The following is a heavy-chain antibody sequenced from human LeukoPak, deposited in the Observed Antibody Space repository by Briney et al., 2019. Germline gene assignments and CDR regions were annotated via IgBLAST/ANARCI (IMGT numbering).Heavy chain of an antibody. CDR2: IYHSGST. CDR1: GGSISSGGYS. D-gene: IGHD1-14*01. J-gene: IGHJ6*02. CDR3: ARVMGLGTSPTYGMDV. V-gene: IGHV4-30-2*01. Sequence: SETLSLTCAVSGGSISSGGYSWSWIRQPPGTGLEWIGYIYHSGSTYYNPSLKSRVTISVDRSKNQFSLKLSSVTAADTAVYYCARVMGLGTSPTYGMDVWGQGTTVTVSS.